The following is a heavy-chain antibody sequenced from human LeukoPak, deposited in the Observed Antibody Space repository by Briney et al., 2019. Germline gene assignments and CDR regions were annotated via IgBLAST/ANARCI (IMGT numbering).Heavy chain of an antibody. J-gene: IGHJ3*02. CDR3: ARVSRDSSGWYLAFDI. Sequence: PSETLSLTCTVSGGSISSGDYYWSWIRQPPGKGLEWIGYIYYSGSTYYNPSLKSRVTISVDTSKNQFSLKLSSVTAADTAVYYCARVSRDSSGWYLAFDIWGQGTMVTVSS. CDR1: GGSISSGDYY. D-gene: IGHD6-19*01. V-gene: IGHV4-30-4*01. CDR2: IYYSGST.